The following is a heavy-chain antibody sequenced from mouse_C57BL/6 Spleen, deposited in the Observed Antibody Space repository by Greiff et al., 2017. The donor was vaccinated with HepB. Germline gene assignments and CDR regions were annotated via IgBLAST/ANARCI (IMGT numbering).Heavy chain of an antibody. CDR2: INPSSGYT. CDR1: GYTFTSYT. Sequence: QVQLQQSGAELARPGASVKMSCKASGYTFTSYTMHWVKQRPGQGLEWIGYINPSSGYTKYNQKFKDKATLTADKSSSTSYMQLSSLTSEDSAVYYCAREGPLRAMDYWGQGTSVTVSS. D-gene: IGHD6-1*01. V-gene: IGHV1-4*01. CDR3: AREGPLRAMDY. J-gene: IGHJ4*01.